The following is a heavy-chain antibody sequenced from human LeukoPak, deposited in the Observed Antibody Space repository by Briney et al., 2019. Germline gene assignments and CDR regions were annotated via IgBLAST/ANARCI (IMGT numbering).Heavy chain of an antibody. J-gene: IGHJ4*02. CDR1: GGTFTTYA. Sequence: ASVKVSCKASGGTFTTYAISWVRQAPGQGLEWMGRIIPIFGIANYAQKFQGRVTITADKSTSTAYMELSSLRSEDTAVYYCARDGRVVPAAPYSGYLDYWGQGTLVTVSS. CDR3: ARDGRVVPAAPYSGYLDY. CDR2: IIPIFGIA. V-gene: IGHV1-69*04. D-gene: IGHD2-2*01.